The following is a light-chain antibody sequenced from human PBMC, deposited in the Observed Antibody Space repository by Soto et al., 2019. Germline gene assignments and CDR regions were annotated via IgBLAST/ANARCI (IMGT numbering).Light chain of an antibody. CDR1: QSITTW. J-gene: IGKJ1*01. CDR3: QQYDIYPWT. CDR2: DAS. V-gene: IGKV1-5*01. Sequence: DIQMTQSPSTLSASVGGRVTITGLASQSITTWLAWYQAKPGKAPKLLIFDASTLESAVPSRISGSGSGTEFTLTISSLQPDDFATYYCQQYDIYPWTFGQGTKVDIK.